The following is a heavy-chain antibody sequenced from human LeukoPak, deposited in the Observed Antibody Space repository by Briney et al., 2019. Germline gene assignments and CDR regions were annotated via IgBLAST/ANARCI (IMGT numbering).Heavy chain of an antibody. CDR2: ISSSDTYT. V-gene: IGHV3-11*05. Sequence: GGSLRLSCAASGFTFSDYYMSWIRQAPGKGLEWVSYISSSDTYTNYADSVKGRFTISRDNAKNSLYLQMNSLRAEDTAVYYCAKGMVRGVMGAFDIWGQGTMVTVSS. J-gene: IGHJ3*02. D-gene: IGHD3-10*01. CDR1: GFTFSDYY. CDR3: AKGMVRGVMGAFDI.